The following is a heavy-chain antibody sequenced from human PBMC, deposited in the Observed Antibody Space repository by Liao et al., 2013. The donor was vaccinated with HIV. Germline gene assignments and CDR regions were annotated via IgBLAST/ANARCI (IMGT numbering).Heavy chain of an antibody. D-gene: IGHD3-10*01. Sequence: QLQLQESGPGLVKPSETLSLTCTVSGGSITSNNYYWGWIRQSPGTGLEWIGSIYYTGSTYYNPSLKSRVTISVDTSKNQFSLKLSSVTAADTAVYYCAREVTRFGEQRLYYFDSWGRGSPGHRLL. J-gene: IGHJ4*02. CDR3: AREVTRFGEQRLYYFDS. CDR2: IYYTGST. CDR1: GGSITSNNYY. V-gene: IGHV4-39*07.